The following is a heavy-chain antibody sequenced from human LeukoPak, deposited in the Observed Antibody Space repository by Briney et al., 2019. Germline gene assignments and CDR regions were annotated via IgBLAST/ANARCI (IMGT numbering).Heavy chain of an antibody. CDR3: AREKRYYYGSGSYLNYGMDV. V-gene: IGHV4-39*07. CDR1: GGSISSSSYY. D-gene: IGHD3-10*01. Sequence: SETLSLTCTVSGGSISSSSYYWGWIRQPPGKGLEWIGSIYYSGSTYYNPSLKSRVTISIDTSKNQFSLKLSSVTAADTAVYYCAREKRYYYGSGSYLNYGMDVWGQGTTVTVSS. J-gene: IGHJ6*02. CDR2: IYYSGST.